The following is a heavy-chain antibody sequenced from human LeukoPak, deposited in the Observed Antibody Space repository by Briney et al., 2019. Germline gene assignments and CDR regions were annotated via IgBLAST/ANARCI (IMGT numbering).Heavy chain of an antibody. CDR1: GFTVSSNF. V-gene: IGHV3-21*01. Sequence: GSLRLSCAASGFTVSSNFMSWVRQAPGKGLEWVSSISSSSSYIYYADSVKGRFTISRDNAKNSLYLQMNSLRAEDTAVYYCARGLTYDILTGYQYWGQGTLVTVSS. CDR2: ISSSSSYI. J-gene: IGHJ4*02. D-gene: IGHD3-9*01. CDR3: ARGLTYDILTGYQY.